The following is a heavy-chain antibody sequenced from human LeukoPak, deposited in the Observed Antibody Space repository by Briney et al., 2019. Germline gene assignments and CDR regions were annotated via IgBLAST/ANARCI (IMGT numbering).Heavy chain of an antibody. CDR1: GFTFSSYA. J-gene: IGHJ3*02. V-gene: IGHV3-23*01. CDR3: ARDGKYDAFDI. D-gene: IGHD1-26*01. Sequence: GGSLRLSCAASGFTFSSYAMSWVRQAPGKGLEWVSAISGSGGSTYYADSVKGRFTISRDNAKNSLYLQMNSLRAEDTAVYYCARDGKYDAFDIWGQGTMVTVSS. CDR2: ISGSGGST.